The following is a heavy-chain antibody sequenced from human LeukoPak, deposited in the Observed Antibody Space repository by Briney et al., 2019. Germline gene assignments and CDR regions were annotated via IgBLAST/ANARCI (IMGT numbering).Heavy chain of an antibody. D-gene: IGHD4-23*01. CDR3: ARAPRDGGNSNYYYYGMDV. CDR1: GGTFSSYA. J-gene: IGHJ6*02. CDR2: IIPIFGTA. V-gene: IGHV1-69*01. Sequence: GSSVKVSCKASGGTFSSYAISWVRQAPGQGLEWMGGIIPIFGTANYAQKFQGRVTITADESTSTAYMELSSLRSEDTAVYYCARAPRDGGNSNYYYYGMDVWGQGTTVTVSS.